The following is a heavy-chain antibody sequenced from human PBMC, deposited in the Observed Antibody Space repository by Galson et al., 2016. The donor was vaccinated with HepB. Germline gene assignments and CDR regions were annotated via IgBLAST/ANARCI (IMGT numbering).Heavy chain of an antibody. CDR1: GGSINSDHW. V-gene: IGHV4-4*01. D-gene: IGHD1-1*01. CDR2: IYNTATT. J-gene: IGHJ4*02. CDR3: ARLGTAATGRGFDI. Sequence: ETLSLTCAVSGGSINSDHWWSWVRQSPGKGLEWLGEIYNTATTNHNPSLISRVTMSIDNSKNQFSLNLTSVTAADTAVYFCARLGTAATGRGFDIWGQGTTVTVSS.